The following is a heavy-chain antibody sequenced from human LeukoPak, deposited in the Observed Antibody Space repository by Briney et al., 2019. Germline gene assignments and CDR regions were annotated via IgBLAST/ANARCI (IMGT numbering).Heavy chain of an antibody. CDR1: GFTFSTYW. D-gene: IGHD3-22*01. CDR3: AAERGDSSGLDDY. CDR2: IKQDGSEK. V-gene: IGHV3-7*01. Sequence: GGSLRLSCAASGFTFSTYWMSWVRQAPGRGLEWVANIKQDGSEKNYVDSVKGRFTISRDNAKNSLYLHMDSLRGDDTAVYYCAAERGDSSGLDDYWGQGTLVTVSS. J-gene: IGHJ4*02.